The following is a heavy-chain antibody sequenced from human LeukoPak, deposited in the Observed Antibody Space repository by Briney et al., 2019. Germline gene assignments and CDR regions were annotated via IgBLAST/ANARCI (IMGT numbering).Heavy chain of an antibody. CDR1: GYTFSNYG. V-gene: IGHV1-18*01. J-gene: IGHJ3*02. CDR2: ISGQTGKT. D-gene: IGHD5-18*01. CDR3: ARQSTATDAFDI. Sequence: ASVKVSCKASGYTFSNYGISWVRQATGRGLEWMGWISGQTGKTKQAQKFQGRITLTTDSATNTAYMELRSLTSDDTAVYYCARQSTATDAFDIWGQGTMVTVSS.